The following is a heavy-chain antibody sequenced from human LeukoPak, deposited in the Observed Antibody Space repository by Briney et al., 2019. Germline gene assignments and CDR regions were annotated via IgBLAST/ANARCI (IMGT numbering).Heavy chain of an antibody. CDR1: GFTFSNYA. J-gene: IGHJ6*02. V-gene: IGHV3-30*09. Sequence: PGGSLRLSCAASGFTFSNYAMNWVRQAPGKGLEWVAFIGYDGDNKFYVDSVKGRFAISRDNSKSTLYLQMNSVRVEDTAMYYCASLSATTTAPPDVWGHGTMVTVSS. CDR2: IGYDGDNK. CDR3: ASLSATTTAPPDV. D-gene: IGHD4-11*01.